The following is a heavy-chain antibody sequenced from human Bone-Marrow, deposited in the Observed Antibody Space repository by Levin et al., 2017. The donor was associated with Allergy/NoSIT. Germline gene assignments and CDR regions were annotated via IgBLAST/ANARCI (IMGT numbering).Heavy chain of an antibody. V-gene: IGHV3-30*18. CDR2: ISYDGSNK. CDR1: GFTFSSYG. D-gene: IGHD3-10*01. Sequence: PGGSLRLSCAASGFTFSSYGMHWVRQAPGKGLEWVAVISYDGSNKYYADSVKGRFTISRDNSKNTLYLQMNSLRAEDTAVYYCAKSGYGSGRPPYYYYGMDVWGQGTTVTVSS. CDR3: AKSGYGSGRPPYYYYGMDV. J-gene: IGHJ6*02.